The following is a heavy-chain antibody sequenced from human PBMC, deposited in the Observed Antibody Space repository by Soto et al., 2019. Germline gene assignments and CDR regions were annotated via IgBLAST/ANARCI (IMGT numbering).Heavy chain of an antibody. CDR3: XXEAKDRVXXALVSTTIXDY. CDR2: ISGSGGSP. Sequence: EVQLLXSGGGLVQPGGSLRLSCAASGFTFSDYAMSWVRQAPGKGLEWVSAISGSGGSPYYADSVKGRFTXSXXXXKXXXXXXXXXXXXXXXXXXXXXXEAKDRVXXALVSTTIXDYWGQGTLVTVSS. J-gene: IGHJ4*02. CDR1: GFTFSDYA. V-gene: IGHV3-23*01. D-gene: IGHD5-12*01.